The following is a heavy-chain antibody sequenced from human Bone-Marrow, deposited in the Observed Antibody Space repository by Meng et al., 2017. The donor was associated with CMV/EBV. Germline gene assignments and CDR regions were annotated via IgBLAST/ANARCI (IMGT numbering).Heavy chain of an antibody. CDR3: ARRSITMVRGVTKINWFDP. D-gene: IGHD3-10*01. J-gene: IGHJ5*02. Sequence: SEPLSLTCTVSGGSISSYYWSWIRQPPGKGLEWIGEINHSGSTNYNPSLKSRVTISVDTSKNQFSLKLSSVTAADTAVYYCARRSITMVRGVTKINWFDPWGQGTLGTVSS. CDR1: GGSISSYY. CDR2: INHSGST. V-gene: IGHV4-34*01.